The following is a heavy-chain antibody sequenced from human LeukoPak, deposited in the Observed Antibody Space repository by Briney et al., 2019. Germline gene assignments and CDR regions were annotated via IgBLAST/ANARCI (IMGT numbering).Heavy chain of an antibody. CDR1: GYTFTSYD. CDR3: ARGSTLAVAFDY. V-gene: IGHV1-8*03. CDR2: MSPNSGNT. Sequence: GASVKVSCKASGYTFTSYDINWVRQATGQGLEWMGWMSPNSGNTGYAQKFQGRVTITRNTSISTAYMELSSLRSEDTAVYYCARGSTLAVAFDYWGQGTLVTVSS. J-gene: IGHJ4*02. D-gene: IGHD6-19*01.